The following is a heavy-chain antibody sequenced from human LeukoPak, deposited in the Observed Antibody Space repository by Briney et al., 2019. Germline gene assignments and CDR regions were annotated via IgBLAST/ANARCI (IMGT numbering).Heavy chain of an antibody. CDR2: ISDIGSI. D-gene: IGHD2/OR15-2a*01. Sequence: PSETLSLTCTVSGGSISSYYWSWIRQPPGKGLEWIAYISDIGSINYNPSLKSRVTISLDTSKNQFSLTLSSVTAADTAVYYCAGHHPRNTVDFWGQGTLVTVSS. CDR1: GGSISSYY. J-gene: IGHJ4*02. V-gene: IGHV4-59*08. CDR3: AGHHPRNTVDF.